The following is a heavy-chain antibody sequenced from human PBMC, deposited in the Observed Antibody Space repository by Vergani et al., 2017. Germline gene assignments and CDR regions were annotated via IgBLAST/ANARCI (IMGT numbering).Heavy chain of an antibody. Sequence: QVQLVQSGAEVKKPGASVKVSCKASGYTFTSYYMHWVRQAPGQGLEWMGIINPSGGSTSYAQKFQGRVTMTRDTSTSTVYMELSSLRSEDTAAYYCARDHYGSGSYYIFDYWGQGTLVTVSS. V-gene: IGHV1-46*01. CDR1: GYTFTSYY. D-gene: IGHD3-10*01. CDR3: ARDHYGSGSYYIFDY. J-gene: IGHJ4*02. CDR2: INPSGGST.